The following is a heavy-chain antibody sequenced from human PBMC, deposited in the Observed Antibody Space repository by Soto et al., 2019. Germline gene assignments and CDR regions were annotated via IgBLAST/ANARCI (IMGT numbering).Heavy chain of an antibody. Sequence: SETLSLTCAVYGGSFSGYYWSWIRQPPGKGLEWIGEINHSGSTNYNPSLKSRVTISVDTSKNQFSLKLSSVTAADTAVYYCARWIRDGYNDAFDIWGQGTMVTVSS. CDR3: ARWIRDGYNDAFDI. D-gene: IGHD5-12*01. CDR2: INHSGST. V-gene: IGHV4-34*01. CDR1: GGSFSGYY. J-gene: IGHJ3*02.